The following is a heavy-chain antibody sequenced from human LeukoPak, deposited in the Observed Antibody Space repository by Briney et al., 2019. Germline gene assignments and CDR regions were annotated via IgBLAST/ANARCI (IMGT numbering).Heavy chain of an antibody. CDR1: GYTFTGYY. Sequence: ASVKVSCKASGYTFTGYYMHWVRQAPGQGLEWMGWINPNSGGTNYAQKFQGRVTMTRDTSIITAYMELSRLRSDDTAVYYCARDNGAAMEWELAGAFDIWGQGTMVTVSS. CDR2: INPNSGGT. J-gene: IGHJ3*02. CDR3: ARDNGAAMEWELAGAFDI. V-gene: IGHV1-2*02. D-gene: IGHD1-26*01.